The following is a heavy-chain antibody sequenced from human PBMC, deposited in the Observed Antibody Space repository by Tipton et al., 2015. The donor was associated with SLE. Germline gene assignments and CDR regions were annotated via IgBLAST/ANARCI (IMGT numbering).Heavy chain of an antibody. D-gene: IGHD3-3*01. V-gene: IGHV4-4*09. CDR1: GGSISSYY. J-gene: IGHJ4*02. Sequence: LRLSCTVSGGSISSYYWSWIRQPPGKGLEWIGYISPTGNTNFNPSLKSRVTISVGTSKNQFSLRLTSVTAADTAVYYCARTTFDPWNGFVRKYFDFWGQGTLVTVAS. CDR3: ARTTFDPWNGFVRKYFDF. CDR2: ISPTGNT.